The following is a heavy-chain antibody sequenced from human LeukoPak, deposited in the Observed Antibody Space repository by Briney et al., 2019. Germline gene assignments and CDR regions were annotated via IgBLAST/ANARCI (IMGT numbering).Heavy chain of an antibody. CDR2: ISDSGGST. CDR3: AREGGFCFGDTCRFFDF. J-gene: IGHJ4*02. D-gene: IGHD2-15*01. Sequence: GGSLRLSCAVSGITLTNYGMSWVRQAPGKGLEWVAGISDSGGSTNYADSVKGRFTISRDNPKNTLYLQMNSLGAEDTAVYYCAREGGFCFGDTCRFFDFWGQGTLVTVSS. CDR1: GITLTNYG. V-gene: IGHV3-23*01.